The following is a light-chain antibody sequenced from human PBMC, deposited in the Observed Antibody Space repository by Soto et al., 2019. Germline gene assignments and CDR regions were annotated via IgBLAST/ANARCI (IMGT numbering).Light chain of an antibody. V-gene: IGLV2-11*01. CDR2: DVT. J-gene: IGLJ2*01. CDR3: CSYADNYLDF. CDR1: SSDVGGYNY. Sequence: QSVLTQPHSVSGSPGQSVTISCTGTSSDVGGYNYVSWYQHHPGKAPKLMIYDVTKRPSGVPDRFSGSKSGNTASLTISGLQAEDEADYYCCSYADNYLDFFGGGTKLTVL.